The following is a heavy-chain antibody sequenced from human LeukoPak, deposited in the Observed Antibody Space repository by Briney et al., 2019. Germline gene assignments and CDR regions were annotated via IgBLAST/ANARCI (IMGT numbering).Heavy chain of an antibody. V-gene: IGHV3-74*01. CDR1: GFTFSTYW. CDR3: ARGRYCTSDSCYLDY. D-gene: IGHD2-2*01. J-gene: IGHJ4*02. CDR2: INPDGSST. Sequence: GGSLRLSCAASGFTFSTYWTHWVRQAPGKGLVWVSRINPDGSSTSYADSVKGRFTISRDNAKNTLYLQMNSLRAEDTGVFYCARGRYCTSDSCYLDYWGRGTLVTVPS.